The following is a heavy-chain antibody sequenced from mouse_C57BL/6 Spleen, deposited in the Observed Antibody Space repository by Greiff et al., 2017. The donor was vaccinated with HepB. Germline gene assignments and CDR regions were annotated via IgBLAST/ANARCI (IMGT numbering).Heavy chain of an antibody. Sequence: EVQLQQSGPELVKPGASVKISCKASGYTFTDYYMNWVKQSHGKSLEWIGDINPNNGGTSYKQKFKGKATLTVDKSSSTAYMELRSLTSEDSAVYYCAREGYYSNYFYAMDYWGQGTSVTVSS. J-gene: IGHJ4*01. D-gene: IGHD2-5*01. CDR3: AREGYYSNYFYAMDY. V-gene: IGHV1-26*01. CDR2: INPNNGGT. CDR1: GYTFTDYY.